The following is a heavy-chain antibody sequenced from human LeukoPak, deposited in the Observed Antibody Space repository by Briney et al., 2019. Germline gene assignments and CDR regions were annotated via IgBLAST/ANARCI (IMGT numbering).Heavy chain of an antibody. V-gene: IGHV3-23*01. CDR1: GFTFSSYA. Sequence: PGGSLRLSCAASGFTFSSYAMSWVRQAPGKGLEWVSAISGSGGSTYYADSVKGRFTISRDNSKNTLYLEMNSLRVEDTAVYFCGRDLSFGSASYGGQGTLVTVSS. J-gene: IGHJ4*02. D-gene: IGHD3-10*01. CDR2: ISGSGGST. CDR3: GRDLSFGSASY.